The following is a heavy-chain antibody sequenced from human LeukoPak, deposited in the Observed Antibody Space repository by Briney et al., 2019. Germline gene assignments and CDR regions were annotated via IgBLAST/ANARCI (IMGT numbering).Heavy chain of an antibody. Sequence: ASVKVSCKASGYTFTSYGISWVRQAPGQGLEWMGWVSAYNGNTNYAQKLRGRVTMTTDTSTSTAYMELRSLRSDDTAVYYCARDVEPYYYDSSGYSPFDYWGQGTLVTVSS. D-gene: IGHD3-22*01. CDR3: ARDVEPYYYDSSGYSPFDY. CDR1: GYTFTSYG. J-gene: IGHJ4*02. V-gene: IGHV1-18*01. CDR2: VSAYNGNT.